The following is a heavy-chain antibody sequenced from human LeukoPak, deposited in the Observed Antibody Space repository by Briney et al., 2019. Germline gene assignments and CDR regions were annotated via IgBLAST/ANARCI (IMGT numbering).Heavy chain of an antibody. CDR3: ARGQKYRSGYTVTELGSGYFDY. CDR1: GGSFSGYY. Sequence: SETLSLTCAVYGGSFSGYYWSWIRQPPGKGLERIGEINHSGSTNYNPSLKSRVTISVDTSKNQFSLKLSSVTAADTAVYYCARGQKYRSGYTVTELGSGYFDYWGQGTLVTVSS. J-gene: IGHJ4*02. D-gene: IGHD5-18*01. V-gene: IGHV4-34*01. CDR2: INHSGST.